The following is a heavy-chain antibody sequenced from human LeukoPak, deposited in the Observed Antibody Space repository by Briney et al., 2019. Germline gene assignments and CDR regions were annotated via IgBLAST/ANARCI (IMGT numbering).Heavy chain of an antibody. J-gene: IGHJ4*02. CDR2: ISSSSSYI. D-gene: IGHD6-13*01. Sequence: GGSLRLSCAVSGITFSSYNMNWVRQAPGKGLEWVSSISSSSSYIYYADSVKGRFTISRDNAKNSLYLQMNSLRAEDTAVYYCARDLSNSSSWYPLWYWGQGTLVTVSS. CDR1: GITFSSYN. CDR3: ARDLSNSSSWYPLWY. V-gene: IGHV3-21*01.